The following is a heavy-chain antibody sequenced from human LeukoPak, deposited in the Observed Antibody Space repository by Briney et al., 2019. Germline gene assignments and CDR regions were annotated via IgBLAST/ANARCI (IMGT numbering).Heavy chain of an antibody. V-gene: IGHV5-51*01. CDR2: IYPGDSDT. D-gene: IGHD6-19*01. Sequence: GESLKISCKGSGYRFPSYWIGWVRQMPGKGLEWMGIIYPGDSDTRYSPSFQGQVTISADKSISTAYLQWSSLKDSDTAMYYCARPRGSGPGMAYFDYWGQGTLVTVSS. CDR1: GYRFPSYW. CDR3: ARPRGSGPGMAYFDY. J-gene: IGHJ4*02.